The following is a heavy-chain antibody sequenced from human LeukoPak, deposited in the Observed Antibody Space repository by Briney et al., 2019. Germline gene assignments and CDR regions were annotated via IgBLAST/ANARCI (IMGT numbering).Heavy chain of an antibody. CDR1: GGSSSNYF. V-gene: IGHV4-34*01. J-gene: IGHJ5*02. CDR3: ARRGPPRTMLRGVKSGWFDP. CDR2: INRSAST. D-gene: IGHD3-10*01. Sequence: SETLSLTCVLYGGSSSNYFWSWIRQPPGQGLEWIGEINRSASTNYNPSLKSRVTISIDTSKNQFSLKLSSVTAADTAVYYCARRGPPRTMLRGVKSGWFDPWGQGTLVTVSS.